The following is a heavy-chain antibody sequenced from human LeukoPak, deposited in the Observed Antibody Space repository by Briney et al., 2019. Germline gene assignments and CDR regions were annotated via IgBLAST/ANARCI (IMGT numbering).Heavy chain of an antibody. CDR1: GGSISSYY. CDR3: ARESIAAFDY. V-gene: IGHV4-59*01. CDR2: IYYSGST. J-gene: IGHJ4*02. D-gene: IGHD6-6*01. Sequence: KPSETLSLTXTVSGGSISSYYWSWIGQPPGKGLEWIGYIYYSGSTNYNPSLKSRVTISVDTSKDQFSLKLSSVTAADTAVYYCARESIAAFDYWGQGTLVTVSS.